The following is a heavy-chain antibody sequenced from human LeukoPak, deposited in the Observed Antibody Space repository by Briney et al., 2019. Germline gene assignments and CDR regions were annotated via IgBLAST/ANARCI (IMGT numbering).Heavy chain of an antibody. V-gene: IGHV4-34*01. CDR2: INHSGST. CDR3: ARSKRLRYFDWLLSDQYYFDY. Sequence: PSETLSLTCAVYGGSFSGYYWSWLRQPPGKGLEWLGEINHSGSTNYNPSLKSRVTISVDTCKKKFSLKKRYVNAADKAVYYCARSKRLRYFDWLLSDQYYFDYWGQGTLVTVSS. J-gene: IGHJ4*02. D-gene: IGHD3-9*01. CDR1: GGSFSGYY.